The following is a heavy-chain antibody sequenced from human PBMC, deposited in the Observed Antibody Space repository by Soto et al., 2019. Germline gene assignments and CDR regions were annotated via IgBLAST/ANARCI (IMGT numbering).Heavy chain of an antibody. CDR3: ARELGMATIYGMDV. CDR2: INHSGST. D-gene: IGHD5-12*01. J-gene: IGHJ6*02. CDR1: GGSFSGYY. Sequence: QVQLQQWGAGLLKPSETLSLTCAVSGGSFSGYYWSWIRQPPGKGLEWIGEINHSGSTNYNPSLKSRVTISVDTSKNQFSLKLSSVTAADTAVYYCARELGMATIYGMDVWGQGTTVTVSS. V-gene: IGHV4-34*01.